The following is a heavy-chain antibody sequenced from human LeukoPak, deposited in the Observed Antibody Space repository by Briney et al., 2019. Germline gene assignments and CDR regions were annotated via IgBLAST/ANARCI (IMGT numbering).Heavy chain of an antibody. D-gene: IGHD3-10*01. V-gene: IGHV4-59*01. Sequence: NASETLSLTCTVSGGTISSYYWSWIRQPPGKGLEWIGYIYYSGSTNYNPSLKSRVTISVDTSKNQFSLKLSSVTAADTAVYYCARESYYYGSGSYYNVHYFDYWGQGTLDTVSS. J-gene: IGHJ4*02. CDR1: GGTISSYY. CDR2: IYYSGST. CDR3: ARESYYYGSGSYYNVHYFDY.